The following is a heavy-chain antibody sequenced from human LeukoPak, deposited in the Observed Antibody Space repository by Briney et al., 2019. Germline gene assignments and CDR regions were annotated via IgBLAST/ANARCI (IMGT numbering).Heavy chain of an antibody. Sequence: PGGSLRLSCSASGFTFSSYAMHWVRQAPGKGLEYVSAISSNGGSTYYADSVKGRFTISRDNSKNTLYPQMSSLRAEDTAVYYCVKASYGSGSYYDYWGQGTLVTVSS. CDR1: GFTFSSYA. D-gene: IGHD3-10*01. V-gene: IGHV3-64D*06. CDR3: VKASYGSGSYYDY. J-gene: IGHJ4*02. CDR2: ISSNGGST.